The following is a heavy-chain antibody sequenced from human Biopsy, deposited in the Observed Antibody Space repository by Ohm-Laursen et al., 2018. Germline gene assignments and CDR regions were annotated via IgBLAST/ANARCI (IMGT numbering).Heavy chain of an antibody. Sequence: GTLSLTCNVSGGDINNYYWSWIRQPAGKGLEWIGRIYPGGSTNYNPSLRVRVTISVETSKKQLSLRLRSVTAADTAMYYCASVVLGPTNDAFDLWGQGTMVVVSS. CDR3: ASVVLGPTNDAFDL. CDR1: GGDINNYY. V-gene: IGHV4-4*07. D-gene: IGHD3-22*01. J-gene: IGHJ3*01. CDR2: IYPGGST.